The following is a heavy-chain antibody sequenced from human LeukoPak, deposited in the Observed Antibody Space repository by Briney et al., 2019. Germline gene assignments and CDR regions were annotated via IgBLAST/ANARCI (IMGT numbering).Heavy chain of an antibody. CDR1: GYTFTSYG. Sequence: ASVTVSCKASGYTFTSYGISWVRQAPGQGLEWMGWISAYNGNTNYAQKLQGRVTMTTDTSTSTAYMELRSLRSDDTAVYYCARDLIRRGYSYGGVYYYGMDVWGQGTTVTVSS. CDR3: ARDLIRRGYSYGGVYYYGMDV. J-gene: IGHJ6*02. D-gene: IGHD5-18*01. V-gene: IGHV1-18*01. CDR2: ISAYNGNT.